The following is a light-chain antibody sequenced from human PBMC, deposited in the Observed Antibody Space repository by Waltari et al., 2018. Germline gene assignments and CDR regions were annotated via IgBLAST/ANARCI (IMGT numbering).Light chain of an antibody. CDR1: QSLVHSNGNTY. CDR3: MQGTHWPPWT. Sequence: LSLPVTLGQPASISCRSSQSLVHSNGNTYLSWLQQRPGQSPRRLIYEVSNRDSGVPDRFSGSGSGTDFTLKISRVEAEDIGVYYCMQGTHWPPWTFGQGTKVEIK. V-gene: IGKV2-30*02. J-gene: IGKJ1*01. CDR2: EVS.